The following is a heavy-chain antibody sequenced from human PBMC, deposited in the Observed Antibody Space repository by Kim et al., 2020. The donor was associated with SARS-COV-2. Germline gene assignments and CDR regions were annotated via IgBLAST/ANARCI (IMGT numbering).Heavy chain of an antibody. V-gene: IGHV4-34*01. CDR3: ARAPYEAARYGDWFDP. D-gene: IGHD6-6*01. CDR2: ITHSGST. J-gene: IGHJ5*02. Sequence: SETLSLTCAVYGGSFSGYYWSWTRQPPGKGLEWIGEITHSGSTNYNPSLKSRVTISVDTSKNQFSLKLSSVTAADTAVYYCARAPYEAARYGDWFDPWGQGTLVTVSS. CDR1: GGSFSGYY.